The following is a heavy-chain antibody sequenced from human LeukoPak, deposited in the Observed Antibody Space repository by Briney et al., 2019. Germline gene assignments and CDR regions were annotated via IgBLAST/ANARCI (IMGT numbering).Heavy chain of an antibody. J-gene: IGHJ4*02. CDR2: ISSSGSTI. CDR3: ARRAIRRLEYYFDY. CDR1: GFTFSDYY. Sequence: GGSLRLSCAASGFTFSDYYMSWIRQAPGKGLEWVSYISSSGSTIYYADSVKGRFTISRDNAKNSLCLQMNSLRAEDTAVYYCARRAIRRLEYYFDYWGQGTLVTVSS. V-gene: IGHV3-11*01. D-gene: IGHD4-17*01.